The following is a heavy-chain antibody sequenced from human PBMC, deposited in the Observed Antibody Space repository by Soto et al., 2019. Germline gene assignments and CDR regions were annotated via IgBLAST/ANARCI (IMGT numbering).Heavy chain of an antibody. V-gene: IGHV1-46*02. CDR2: INPTEGRT. J-gene: IGHJ5*02. CDR1: GYPFNSYH. CDR3: ARGREISFGYNWFDP. D-gene: IGHD5-18*01. Sequence: QVQLVQSGAEVRKPGASVKLSCQTSGYPFNSYHMHWVRQAPGQGLEWMGVINPTEGRTRYSQKFHDRFNMTRDASTSTVYMDLSSLRSEDTAMYFCARGREISFGYNWFDPWGQGTRVTVSS.